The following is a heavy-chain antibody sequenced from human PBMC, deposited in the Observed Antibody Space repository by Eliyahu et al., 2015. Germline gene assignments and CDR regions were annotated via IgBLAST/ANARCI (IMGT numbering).Heavy chain of an antibody. CDR2: INHSGST. V-gene: IGHV4-34*01. CDR3: ARGPRYYGSGSYYNPLLFDY. CDR1: GGSFXGXY. Sequence: QVQLQQWGAGLLKPSETLSLTCXVYGGSFXGXYWSWXRQPPGKGLEWIGEINHSGSTNYNPSLKSRVTISVDTSKNQFSLKLSSVTAADTAVYYCARGPRYYGSGSYYNPLLFDYWGQGTLVTVSS. D-gene: IGHD3-10*01. J-gene: IGHJ4*02.